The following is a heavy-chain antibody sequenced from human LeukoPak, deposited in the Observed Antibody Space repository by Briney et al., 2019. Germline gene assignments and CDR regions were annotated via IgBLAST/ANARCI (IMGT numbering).Heavy chain of an antibody. Sequence: ASVKVSCKASGYSFTSYYMHWVRQAPGQGLEWMGWMNPNSGNTGYAQKFQGRVTITRNTSISTAYMELSSLRSEDTAVYYCARGTYGVIDYWGQGTLVTVSS. CDR1: GYSFTSYY. V-gene: IGHV1-8*01. CDR2: MNPNSGNT. CDR3: ARGTYGVIDY. D-gene: IGHD3-10*01. J-gene: IGHJ4*02.